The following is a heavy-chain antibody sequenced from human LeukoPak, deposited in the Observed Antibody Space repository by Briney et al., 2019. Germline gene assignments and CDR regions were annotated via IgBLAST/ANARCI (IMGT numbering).Heavy chain of an antibody. V-gene: IGHV1-18*01. CDR2: ISAYNGNT. D-gene: IGHD5-18*01. Sequence: GASVKVSCKASGYTFTSYGISWVRQAPGQGLEWMGWISAYNGNTNYAQKLKGRVTMTTDTSTSTAYMELRSLRSDDTAVYYCARDIRDRIQLWFSYYYGMDVWGQGTTVTISS. CDR3: ARDIRDRIQLWFSYYYGMDV. J-gene: IGHJ6*02. CDR1: GYTFTSYG.